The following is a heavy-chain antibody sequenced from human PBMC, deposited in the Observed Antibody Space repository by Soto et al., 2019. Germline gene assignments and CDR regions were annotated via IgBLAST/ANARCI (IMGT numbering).Heavy chain of an antibody. CDR3: ARAPPYKSYGMDV. CDR2: ISSSSDPI. Sequence: EVQLVESGGGLVQPGGSLRLSCAASGFTFSGYSMNWVRQAPGKGLEWVSYISSSSDPINYTDSVKGRFTISRDNAKNSMYLQMNSLRDEDTAVYYCARAPPYKSYGMDVWGQGTTVTVSS. J-gene: IGHJ6*02. CDR1: GFTFSGYS. V-gene: IGHV3-48*02. D-gene: IGHD1-1*01.